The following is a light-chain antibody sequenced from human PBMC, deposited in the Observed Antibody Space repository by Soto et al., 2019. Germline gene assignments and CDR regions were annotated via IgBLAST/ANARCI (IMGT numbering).Light chain of an antibody. Sequence: EIELTQSPGTLSLSPGERATLSCRASQSFSRSYLAWYQQKPGQAPRLLIYGASTRATGISDRFSGSESGTEFTLTISSLHSEDFAVYYCQQYNNWPPWTFGQGTKVDIK. V-gene: IGKV3-15*01. J-gene: IGKJ1*01. CDR2: GAS. CDR1: QSFSRSY. CDR3: QQYNNWPPWT.